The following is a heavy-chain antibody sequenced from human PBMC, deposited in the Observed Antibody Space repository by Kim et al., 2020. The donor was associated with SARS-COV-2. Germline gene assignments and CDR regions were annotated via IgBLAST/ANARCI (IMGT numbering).Heavy chain of an antibody. V-gene: IGHV1-3*01. J-gene: IGHJ4*02. Sequence: ASVKVSCKASGYTFTSYAMHWVRQAPGQRLEWMGWINAGNGNTKYSQKFQGRVTITRDTSASTAYMELSSLRSEDTAVYYCAVNPKPRVTTVVTVFRYWGQGTLVTVSS. CDR1: GYTFTSYA. CDR3: AVNPKPRVTTVVTVFRY. CDR2: INAGNGNT. D-gene: IGHD4-17*01.